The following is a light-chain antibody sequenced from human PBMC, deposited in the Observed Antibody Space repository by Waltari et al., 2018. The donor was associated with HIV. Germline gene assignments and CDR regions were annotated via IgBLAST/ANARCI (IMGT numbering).Light chain of an antibody. CDR1: QSINTS. Sequence: DIQMTQSPSSLSASVRDRVTITCRASQSINTSLNWYQQKPGKAPKLLIDAATSLQSGVPSRFSGSGSGTDFTLTISSLQPEDFATYYCQQTYTTPRYTFGQGT. CDR3: QQTYTTPRYT. V-gene: IGKV1-39*01. J-gene: IGKJ2*01. CDR2: AAT.